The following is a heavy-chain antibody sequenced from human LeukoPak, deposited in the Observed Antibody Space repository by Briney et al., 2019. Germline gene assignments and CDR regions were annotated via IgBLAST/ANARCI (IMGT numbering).Heavy chain of an antibody. Sequence: GGSLRLSCAASGFTFSSYWMHWVRQAPGKGLVWVSRITPDGSTTTYADSVKGRFAISRDNAKNTLYLQMDNLRAEDTALYYCTSHTFGEHDHWGQGTLVSVSS. V-gene: IGHV3-74*01. J-gene: IGHJ4*02. CDR1: GFTFSSYW. D-gene: IGHD3-10*01. CDR3: TSHTFGEHDH. CDR2: ITPDGSTT.